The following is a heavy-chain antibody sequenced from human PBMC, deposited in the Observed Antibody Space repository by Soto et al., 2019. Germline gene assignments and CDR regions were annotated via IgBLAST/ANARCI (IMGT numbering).Heavy chain of an antibody. CDR1: GYTFTDYH. CDR3: AREGGSETLQPSYNWFDT. CDR2: INANNDGA. D-gene: IGHD6-25*01. Sequence: QVQLVQSGAEVKKPGASVKVSCKASGYTFTDYHIHWVRQAPGQGLEFMGWINANNDGAGSAQQFQGRVTVTRDTSITTVYMELNNQRSDDTAVYYCAREGGSETLQPSYNWFDTWGQGTLVTVSS. J-gene: IGHJ5*02. V-gene: IGHV1-2*02.